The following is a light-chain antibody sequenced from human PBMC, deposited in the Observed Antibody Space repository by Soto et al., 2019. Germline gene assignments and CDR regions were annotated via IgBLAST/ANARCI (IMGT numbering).Light chain of an antibody. J-gene: IGKJ4*01. CDR1: QSIGTS. V-gene: IGKV3-11*01. CDR3: QQRASWPPFT. Sequence: ETVLTQSPATLSKSPGERATLSCRASQSIGTSLAWYQHRPGQPPRLLIYDAFNRSTGIPARFSGDGSGTDFTLTISSLEPEDFAVYYCQQRASWPPFTFGGGTKVEIK. CDR2: DAF.